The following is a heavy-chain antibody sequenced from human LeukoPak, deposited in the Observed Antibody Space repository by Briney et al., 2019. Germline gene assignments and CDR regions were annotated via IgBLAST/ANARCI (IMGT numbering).Heavy chain of an antibody. CDR2: ISFDGSNK. J-gene: IGHJ4*02. V-gene: IGHV3-30*18. CDR1: GFTYSTHG. D-gene: IGHD6-19*01. CDR3: AKDLRPYSSGWYDY. Sequence: GRSLRLSCAASGFTYSTHGMHWVRQAPGKGLEWVAVISFDGSNKYYADSVKGRFTISRDNSKNTLYLQMNSLRAEDTAVYYCAKDLRPYSSGWYDYWGQGTLVTVSS.